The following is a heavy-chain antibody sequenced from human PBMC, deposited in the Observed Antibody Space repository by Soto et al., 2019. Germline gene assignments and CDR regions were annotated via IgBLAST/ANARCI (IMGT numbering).Heavy chain of an antibody. J-gene: IGHJ6*02. CDR1: GFTFSDHY. V-gene: IGHV3-11*01. CDR3: ARDRSGSWYGRGYYYYGMDV. D-gene: IGHD6-13*01. Sequence: QVQLVESGGGLVKPGGSLRLSCAASGFTFSDHYMSWIRQAPGKGLEYISYITSSGSSIYYADSVKGRFTISRDNAKNPLYLQMNSLRAEDTAVYYCARDRSGSWYGRGYYYYGMDVWGQGTTVTVSS. CDR2: ITSSGSSI.